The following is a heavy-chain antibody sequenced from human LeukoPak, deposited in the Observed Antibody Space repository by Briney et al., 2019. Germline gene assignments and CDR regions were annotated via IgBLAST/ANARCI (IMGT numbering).Heavy chain of an antibody. CDR1: GFTFSSYS. Sequence: GGSLRLSCAASGFTFSSYSMNWVRQAPGKGLEWVSYISSSSSTIYYADSVKGRFTISRDNAKNSLYLQMNSLRAEDTAVYYCASLYTYYYDSSGYYYSSDAFDIWGQGTMVTVSS. V-gene: IGHV3-48*01. CDR3: ASLYTYYYDSSGYYYSSDAFDI. J-gene: IGHJ3*02. CDR2: ISSSSSTI. D-gene: IGHD3-22*01.